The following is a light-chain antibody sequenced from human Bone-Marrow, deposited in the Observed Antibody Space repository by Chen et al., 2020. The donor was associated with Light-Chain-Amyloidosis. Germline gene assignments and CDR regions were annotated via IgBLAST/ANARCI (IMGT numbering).Light chain of an antibody. CDR3: QSYDNSLTSLV. J-gene: IGLJ3*02. V-gene: IGLV1-40*01. CDR1: TSNIGADYD. CDR2: ANS. Sequence: QSVLTQPPSVSGAPGQRVIISCTGTTSNIGADYDVHWYQQFPGPAPKLLILANSNRPAGVPDRFCGSRSGTSASLAITGLQAEDEAHYYCQSYDNSLTSLVFGGGTKLTVL.